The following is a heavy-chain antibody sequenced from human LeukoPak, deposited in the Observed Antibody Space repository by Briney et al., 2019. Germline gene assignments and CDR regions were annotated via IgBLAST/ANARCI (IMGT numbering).Heavy chain of an antibody. V-gene: IGHV3-48*02. CDR3: AREDYYDSSGYSY. CDR1: GFTFSSYT. D-gene: IGHD3-22*01. Sequence: GGSLRLSCAASGFTFSSYTMNWVRQAPGKGLEWVSYISSRSSTIYYADPVKGRFTISRDNAKNSLYLQMNSLRDEDTAVYYCAREDYYDSSGYSYWGQGTLVTVSS. J-gene: IGHJ4*02. CDR2: ISSRSSTI.